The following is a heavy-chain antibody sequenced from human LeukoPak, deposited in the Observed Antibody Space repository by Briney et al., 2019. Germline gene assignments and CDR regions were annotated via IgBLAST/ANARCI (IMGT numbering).Heavy chain of an antibody. Sequence: GGSLRLSCAASGFTFSSYAMHWVRQAPGKGLEWVANIKQDGSEKYYVDSVKGRFTISRDNAKNSLYLQMNSLRAEDTAVYYCAGGYPQLDYFDYWGQGTLVTVSS. J-gene: IGHJ4*02. D-gene: IGHD3-22*01. CDR3: AGGYPQLDYFDY. CDR1: GFTFSSYA. CDR2: IKQDGSEK. V-gene: IGHV3-7*01.